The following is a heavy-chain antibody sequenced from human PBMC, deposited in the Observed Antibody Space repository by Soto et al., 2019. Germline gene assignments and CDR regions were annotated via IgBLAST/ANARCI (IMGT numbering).Heavy chain of an antibody. CDR3: TRHPSIYYYVCSGDPFVDY. CDR2: IWYNGSNK. Sequence: GGSLRLSCAASGFTFSSYGMHWVRQAPGKGLEWVAVIWYNGSNKYYADSGKGRFTISRDNSKNTLYLQMNSLRAEDTAEYHWTRHPSIYYYVCSGDPFVDYWGQGTLVTVSS. CDR1: GFTFSSYG. V-gene: IGHV3-33*01. J-gene: IGHJ4*02. D-gene: IGHD3-22*01.